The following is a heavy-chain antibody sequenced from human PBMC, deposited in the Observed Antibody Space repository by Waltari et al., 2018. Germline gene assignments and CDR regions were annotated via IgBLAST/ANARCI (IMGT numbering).Heavy chain of an antibody. V-gene: IGHV1-69*13. J-gene: IGHJ2*01. D-gene: IGHD6-13*01. CDR1: GGTFSSYA. Sequence: QVQLVQSGAEVKKPGSSVKVSCKASGGTFSSYAISWVRQAPGQGLEWMGGIIPIFGTANYAQKFQGRVTITADESTSTAYMELSSLRSEDTVVYYCATHWQLVSLDWYFDLWGRGTLVTVSS. CDR3: ATHWQLVSLDWYFDL. CDR2: IIPIFGTA.